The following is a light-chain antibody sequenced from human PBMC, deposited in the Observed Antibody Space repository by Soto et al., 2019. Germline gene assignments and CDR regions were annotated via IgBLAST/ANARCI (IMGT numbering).Light chain of an antibody. CDR3: QQYNNWPTWT. CDR1: NSGSSN. Sequence: EILMPQPPATLSLSPGARATVSCSAGNSGSSNLVGHQQKPAQAPRLLIYGASTRATGIPARCIGGGAGTAFTLTISSLLSEDVAVYYCQQYNNWPTWTFGQGTKV. V-gene: IGKV3-15*01. J-gene: IGKJ1*01. CDR2: GAS.